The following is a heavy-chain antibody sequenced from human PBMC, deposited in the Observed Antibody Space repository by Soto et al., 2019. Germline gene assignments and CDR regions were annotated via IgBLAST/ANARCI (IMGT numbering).Heavy chain of an antibody. J-gene: IGHJ1*01. D-gene: IGHD6-13*01. CDR1: GFTFSSYA. Sequence: GGSLRLSCAASGFTFSSYAMSWVRQAPGKGLEWVSAISGSGGSTYYADSVKGRFTISRDNSKNTLYLQMNSLRAEDTAVYYCAKDLDSRWENEYFQHWGQGNLVTVSS. CDR2: ISGSGGST. CDR3: AKDLDSRWENEYFQH. V-gene: IGHV3-23*01.